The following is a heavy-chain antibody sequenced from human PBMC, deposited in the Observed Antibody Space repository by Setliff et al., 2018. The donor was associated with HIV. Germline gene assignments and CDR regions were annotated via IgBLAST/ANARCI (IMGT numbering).Heavy chain of an antibody. CDR2: VSTTDGA. D-gene: IGHD1-1*01. CDR1: ADSVTSYS. V-gene: IGHV4-4*08. J-gene: IGHJ4*02. CDR3: SRGSAAGTGLPPRDY. Sequence: PSETLSLTCSVSADSVTSYSWEWIRQPPGRRLEWIGSVSTTDGATYNPSLQSRVSMSVDPSKKQVSLHLTSVTAADTAVYYCSRGSAAGTGLPPRDYWGQGTLVAVSS.